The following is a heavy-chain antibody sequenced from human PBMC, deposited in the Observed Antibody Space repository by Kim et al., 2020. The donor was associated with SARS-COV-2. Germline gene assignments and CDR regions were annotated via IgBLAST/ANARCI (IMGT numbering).Heavy chain of an antibody. Sequence: DSVKGRFTISRDNAKNSLYRQMNSLRAEDTAVYYCARTYSSGWYLDAFDIWGQGTMVTVSS. D-gene: IGHD6-19*01. V-gene: IGHV3-11*06. J-gene: IGHJ3*02. CDR3: ARTYSSGWYLDAFDI.